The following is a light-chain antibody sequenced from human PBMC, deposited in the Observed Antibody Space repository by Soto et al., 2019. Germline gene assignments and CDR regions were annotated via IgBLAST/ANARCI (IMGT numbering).Light chain of an antibody. CDR3: QQRSNWPIT. Sequence: ETVLRQPPATLSLSPEERATLSCRASQSVSSYLAWYHQKPGQAPRLLIYDASNRATGIPSRFSGSGSGTDFTLTISSLEPEDFAVYYCQQRSNWPITFGQGTRLEIK. V-gene: IGKV3-11*01. J-gene: IGKJ5*01. CDR1: QSVSSY. CDR2: DAS.